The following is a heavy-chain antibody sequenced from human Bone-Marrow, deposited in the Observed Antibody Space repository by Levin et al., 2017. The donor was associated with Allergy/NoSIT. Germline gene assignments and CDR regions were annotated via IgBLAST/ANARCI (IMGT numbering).Heavy chain of an antibody. Sequence: ASVKVSCKASGYTFGDYSITWVRQAPGQGPEWMGWISTYSGDTNYAQRLQGRVTMTTDTSPNTAYMELRSLSSDDTAVYYCARSLFESARGMYYYYEMDVWGNGTPVTVSS. CDR1: GYTFGDYS. D-gene: IGHD2-8*01. J-gene: IGHJ6*04. CDR3: ARSLFESARGMYYYYEMDV. V-gene: IGHV1-18*01. CDR2: ISTYSGDT.